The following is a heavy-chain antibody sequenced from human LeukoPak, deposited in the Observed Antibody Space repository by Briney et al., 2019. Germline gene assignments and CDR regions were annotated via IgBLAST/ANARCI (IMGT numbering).Heavy chain of an antibody. CDR2: FSASGGRT. D-gene: IGHD1-1*01. J-gene: IGHJ4*02. V-gene: IGHV3-23*01. Sequence: GGSLRLSCAASGFTFSGYSMNWVRQAPGKGLEWVSGFSASGGRTYYADSVKGRFTISRDNSKNTLYLQMNSLRTEDTAVYYCAKDEDINNWYYFDYWGQGTLVTVSS. CDR3: AKDEDINNWYYFDY. CDR1: GFTFSGYS.